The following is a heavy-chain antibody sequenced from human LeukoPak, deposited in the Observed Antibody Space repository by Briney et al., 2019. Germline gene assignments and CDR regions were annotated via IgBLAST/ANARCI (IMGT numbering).Heavy chain of an antibody. J-gene: IGHJ4*02. D-gene: IGHD2-21*02. V-gene: IGHV1-69*05. CDR3: ARGVRGVTAIYFDY. Sequence: GASVKVSCKASGGTFISYAISWVRQAPGQGLEWRGGIIPIFGTANYAQKFQGRVTITTDESTSTAYMELSSLRSEDTAVYYCARGVRGVTAIYFDYWGQGTLVTVSS. CDR1: GGTFISYA. CDR2: IIPIFGTA.